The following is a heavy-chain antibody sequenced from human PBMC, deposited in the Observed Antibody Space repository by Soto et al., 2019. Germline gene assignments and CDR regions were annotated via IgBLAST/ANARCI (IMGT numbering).Heavy chain of an antibody. CDR3: TKTSISSGYKVYYDC. D-gene: IGHD6-13*01. Sequence: GLSLRVSCAASGFTFISYALSWVLQAPGGGLEWVLVISGSGVSTYYADSVTCLFTISRSNSKKTMYLKKNSLRSKDTAEYYGTKTSISSGYKVYYDCWGQGIQVTVSS. CDR2: ISGSGVST. CDR1: GFTFISYA. V-gene: IGHV3-23*01. J-gene: IGHJ4*02.